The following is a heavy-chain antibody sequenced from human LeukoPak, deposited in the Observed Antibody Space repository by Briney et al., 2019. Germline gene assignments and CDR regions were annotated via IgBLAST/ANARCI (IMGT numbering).Heavy chain of an antibody. Sequence: GGSLRLSCAASGFTFSSYEMSWVRQAPGKGLEWVGHIKSKTDGGTTDYAAPVKGRFTISRDDSRNTLFLQMNSLKTEDTAVYYCTTSWFRYYYDSSGYYYFAFDIWGQGTMVTVSS. CDR3: TTSWFRYYYDSSGYYYFAFDI. CDR1: GFTFSSYE. J-gene: IGHJ3*02. D-gene: IGHD3-22*01. V-gene: IGHV3-15*01. CDR2: IKSKTDGGTT.